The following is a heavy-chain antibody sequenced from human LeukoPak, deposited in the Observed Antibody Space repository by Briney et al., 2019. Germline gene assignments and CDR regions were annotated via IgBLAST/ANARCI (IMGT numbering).Heavy chain of an antibody. CDR1: GFTFSSYA. D-gene: IGHD4-17*01. V-gene: IGHV3-21*01. CDR3: ARVDYGDYAYRV. CDR2: ISSSSSYI. Sequence: GGSLRLSCAASGFTFSSYAMSWVRQAPGKGLEWVSSISSSSSYIYYADSVKGRFTISRDNAKNSLYLQMNSLRAEDTAVYYCARVDYGDYAYRVWGQGTLVTVSS. J-gene: IGHJ4*02.